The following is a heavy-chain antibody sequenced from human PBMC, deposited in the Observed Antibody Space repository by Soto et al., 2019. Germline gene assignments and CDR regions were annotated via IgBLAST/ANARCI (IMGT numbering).Heavy chain of an antibody. D-gene: IGHD4-4*01. CDR3: AKDGLMTTVTRYFDY. V-gene: IGHV3-23*01. J-gene: IGHJ4*02. Sequence: QPGGSLRLSCAAPGFTFSSYAMSWVRQAPGKGLEWVSAISGSGGSTYYADSVKGRFTISRDNSKNTLYLQMNSLRAEDTAVYYCAKDGLMTTVTRYFDYWGQGTLVTVSS. CDR2: ISGSGGST. CDR1: GFTFSSYA.